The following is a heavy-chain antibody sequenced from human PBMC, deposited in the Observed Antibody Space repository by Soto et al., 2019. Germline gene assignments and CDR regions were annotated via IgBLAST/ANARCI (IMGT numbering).Heavy chain of an antibody. V-gene: IGHV1-46*01. D-gene: IGHD3-22*01. Sequence: ASVKVSCKASGYTFTSYYMHWVRQAPGQGLEWMGIINPSGGSTSYAQKFQGRVTMTRDTSTSTVYMELSSLRSEDTAVYYCARDGDYYDSSGYYYGDFDIWGQGTMVTISS. CDR1: GYTFTSYY. CDR3: ARDGDYYDSSGYYYGDFDI. J-gene: IGHJ3*02. CDR2: INPSGGST.